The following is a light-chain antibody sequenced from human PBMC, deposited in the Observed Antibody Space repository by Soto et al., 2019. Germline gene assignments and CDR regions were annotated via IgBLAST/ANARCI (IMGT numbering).Light chain of an antibody. CDR1: SSDVGSYNL. V-gene: IGLV2-23*01. Sequence: QSALTQPASVSGSPGQSITISFTGSSSDVGSYNLVSWYQQHPGKAPKLMVYESGKRPSGVSDRFFGSKSGNTASLTISGLQAEDEADYYCCSFARGTTLVFGGGTKLTVL. CDR3: CSFARGTTLV. CDR2: ESG. J-gene: IGLJ3*02.